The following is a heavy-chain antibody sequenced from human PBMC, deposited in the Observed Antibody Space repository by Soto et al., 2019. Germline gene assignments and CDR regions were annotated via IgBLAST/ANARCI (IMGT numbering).Heavy chain of an antibody. V-gene: IGHV3-33*01. Sequence: PGGSLRLSCAASGFTFSSYGMHWVRQAPGKGLEWVAVIWYDGSNKYYADSVKGRFTISRDNSKNTLYLQMNSLRAEDTAVYYCARGGSYYYDSSGYHYGLVYWGQGTLVTVSS. CDR1: GFTFSSYG. D-gene: IGHD3-22*01. J-gene: IGHJ4*02. CDR2: IWYDGSNK. CDR3: ARGGSYYYDSSGYHYGLVY.